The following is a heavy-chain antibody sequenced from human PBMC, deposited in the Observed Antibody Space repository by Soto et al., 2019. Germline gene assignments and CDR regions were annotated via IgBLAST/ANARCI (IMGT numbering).Heavy chain of an antibody. CDR2: IFHSGST. V-gene: IGHV4-4*02. CDR3: ARGSYYGMDV. Sequence: QVQLQESGPGLVKPSGTLSLTCAVSGGSITSDNWWSWVRQSPGKGPEWIGEIFHSGSTTYSPSLKSRVTMSVDKPKNQLSLKLSFVTAADTAVYYCARGSYYGMDVWGQGTTVTVSS. J-gene: IGHJ6*02. CDR1: GGSITSDNW.